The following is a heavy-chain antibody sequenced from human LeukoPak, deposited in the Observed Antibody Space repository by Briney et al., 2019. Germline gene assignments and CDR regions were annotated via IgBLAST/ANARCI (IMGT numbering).Heavy chain of an antibody. D-gene: IGHD2-2*01. V-gene: IGHV4-39*07. CDR3: AREGPAAPYYYYYYMDV. CDR1: GGSISSSSYY. Sequence: SETLSLTCTVSGGSISSSSYYWGWIRQPPGKGLEWIGSIYYSGSTYYNPSLKSRVTISVDTSKNQFSLKLSSVTAADTAVYYCAREGPAAPYYYYYYMDVWGKGTTVTISS. J-gene: IGHJ6*03. CDR2: IYYSGST.